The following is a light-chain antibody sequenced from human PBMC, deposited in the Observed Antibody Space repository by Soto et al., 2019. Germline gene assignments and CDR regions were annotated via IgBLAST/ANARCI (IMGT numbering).Light chain of an antibody. CDR2: GAS. CDR1: QSISNH. J-gene: IGKJ5*01. CDR3: QQYSGWPYT. Sequence: EIVMTQSPATLAVSPGEGATLSCRASQSISNHLTWYQQKPGQPPRLLIYGASTRATGIPARFSGSGSGTEFTLTISDLHSEDFAVYYCQQYSGWPYTFGQGTRLEIK. V-gene: IGKV3-15*01.